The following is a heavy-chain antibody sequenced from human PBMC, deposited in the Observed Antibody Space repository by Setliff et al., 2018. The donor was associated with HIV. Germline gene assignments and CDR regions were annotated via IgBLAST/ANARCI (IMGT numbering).Heavy chain of an antibody. J-gene: IGHJ4*02. D-gene: IGHD3-22*01. CDR2: IRYDGSNK. CDR1: GFTFSNYG. V-gene: IGHV3-30*02. CDR3: AKDVDSSGYYDVKF. Sequence: HPGGSLRLSCAASGFTFSNYGMHWVRQAPGKGLEWVAFIRYDGSNKYYADPVKGRFTISRDNSKNTVYLQMNSLRAEDTAVYYCAKDVDSSGYYDVKFWGQGTQVTVSS.